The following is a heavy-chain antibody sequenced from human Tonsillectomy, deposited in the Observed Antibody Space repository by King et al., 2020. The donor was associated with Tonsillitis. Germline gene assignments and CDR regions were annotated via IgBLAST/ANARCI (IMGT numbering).Heavy chain of an antibody. V-gene: IGHV3-7*04. D-gene: IGHD3-10*01. CDR2: IKQDGSER. J-gene: IGHJ4*02. CDR3: ARAEVRASFDY. CDR1: GFTFSSYW. Sequence: EVQLVESGGGLVQPGGSLRLSCAASGFTFSSYWMSCVRQAPGEGLEWVANIKQDGSERYYVDSVKGRFTISRDNAKNSVYLQMTSLRVEDTAVYYCARAEVRASFDYWGQGTLVTVSS.